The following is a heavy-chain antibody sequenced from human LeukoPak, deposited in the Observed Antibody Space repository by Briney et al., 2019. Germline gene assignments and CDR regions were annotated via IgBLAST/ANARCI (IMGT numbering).Heavy chain of an antibody. J-gene: IGHJ3*01. CDR3: IKDMGFDLLKDAFDL. Sequence: PGGSLRLSCAASGFSLYDYAMHWVRQAPGMGLEWVSSISWDGRNMAYAASVKGGFTISRDNAQNSLYLQMNSLKIEDTAFYYCIKDMGFDLLKDAFDLWGQGMLVTVSS. D-gene: IGHD1-26*01. CDR1: GFSLYDYA. V-gene: IGHV3-9*01. CDR2: ISWDGRNM.